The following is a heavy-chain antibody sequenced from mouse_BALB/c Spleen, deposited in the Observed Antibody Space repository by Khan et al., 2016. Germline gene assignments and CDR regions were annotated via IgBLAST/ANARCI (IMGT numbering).Heavy chain of an antibody. CDR3: AREDYSWFSY. CDR2: INYSGDT. CDR1: GFSITSDYA. V-gene: IGHV3-2*02. J-gene: IGHJ3*01. Sequence: QLEESGPGLVKPSQSLSLTCTVTGFSITSDYAWNWIRQFPGNKLEWMGYINYSGDTHYNPSLKSRISITRDTSKNHFFLHLTSVTAEDTATYYCAREDYSWFSYWGQGTLVTVSA. D-gene: IGHD1-1*02.